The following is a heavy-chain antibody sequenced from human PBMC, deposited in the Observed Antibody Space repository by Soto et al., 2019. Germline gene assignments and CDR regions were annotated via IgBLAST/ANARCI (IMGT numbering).Heavy chain of an antibody. D-gene: IGHD3-22*01. Sequence: NPSETLSLTCTVSGSSINSGAYYWTWIRLRPGRGLEWIGYIYNSGNTYYSPSLKTRVTISVDTSKNQFSLKLRSVTAADTAVYHCASGLGISSGYYLNYWGQGTLVTVSS. V-gene: IGHV4-31*03. J-gene: IGHJ4*02. CDR1: GSSINSGAYY. CDR3: ASGLGISSGYYLNY. CDR2: IYNSGNT.